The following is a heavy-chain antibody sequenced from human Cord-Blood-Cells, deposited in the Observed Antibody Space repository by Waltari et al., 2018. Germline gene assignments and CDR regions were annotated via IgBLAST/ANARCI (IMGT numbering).Heavy chain of an antibody. V-gene: IGHV3-23*01. CDR2: ISGSGGST. CDR3: AKGQLRQYYFDY. J-gene: IGHJ4*02. CDR1: GFTFSSYA. D-gene: IGHD1-1*01. Sequence: EVQLLESGGGLVQPGGSLRLSCAASGFTFSSYAMSWVRQAPGKGLEWVSAISGSGGSTYYADSWKGRFTISRDNSKNTLYLQMNSLRAEDTAVYYCAKGQLRQYYFDYWGQGTLVTVSS.